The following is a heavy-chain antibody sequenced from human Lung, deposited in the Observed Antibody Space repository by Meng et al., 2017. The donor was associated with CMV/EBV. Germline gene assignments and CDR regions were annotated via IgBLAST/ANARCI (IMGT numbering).Heavy chain of an antibody. CDR2: INDDGSST. J-gene: IGHJ4*01. Sequence: GGSLRLSCAASGFTFSKSWIHWVRQAPGKGLVWVSRINDDGSSTTYADSVKGRFTVSRDNAKDTLYLQMSSVRAEDTAVYYCATETFHDFGSGYVPYDDWGQGTLVTVSS. CDR3: ATETFHDFGSGYVPYDD. V-gene: IGHV3-74*01. CDR1: GFTFSKSW. D-gene: IGHD3-3*01.